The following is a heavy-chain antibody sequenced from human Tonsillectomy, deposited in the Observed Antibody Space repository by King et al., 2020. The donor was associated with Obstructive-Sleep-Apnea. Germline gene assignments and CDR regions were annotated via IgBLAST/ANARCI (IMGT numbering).Heavy chain of an antibody. CDR2: LSGSGGST. Sequence: VQLVESGGGLVQPGGSLRLSCAASGFTFSSYAMSWGSRAPGRGLEWVSALSGSGGSTYYAASVKGRCTIARENSKNTLYLQMNSLRAEDTAVYYCAKVRGGSYSHYFDYWGQGTLVTVSS. J-gene: IGHJ4*02. D-gene: IGHD1-26*01. CDR1: GFTFSSYA. V-gene: IGHV3-23*04. CDR3: AKVRGGSYSHYFDY.